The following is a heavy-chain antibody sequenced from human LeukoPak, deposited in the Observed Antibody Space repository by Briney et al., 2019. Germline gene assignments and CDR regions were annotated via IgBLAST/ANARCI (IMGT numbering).Heavy chain of an antibody. CDR3: AKDHYWSIDY. CDR1: GFDFSSNW. CDR2: IKGDGIST. J-gene: IGHJ4*02. Sequence: GALRLSCAASGFDFSSNWMHWVRHAPGQGLVWVSRIKGDGISTNYADSVKGRFTISRDIAKNTLYLQMNSLSAEDTGVYYCAKDHYWSIDYWGRGTLVTVSS. V-gene: IGHV3-74*01. D-gene: IGHD3-3*01.